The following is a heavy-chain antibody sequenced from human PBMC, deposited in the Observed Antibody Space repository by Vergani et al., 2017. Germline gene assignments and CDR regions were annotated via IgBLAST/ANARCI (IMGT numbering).Heavy chain of an antibody. J-gene: IGHJ4*02. CDR3: AREYSSSVGCLAY. V-gene: IGHV4-4*07. D-gene: IGHD6-6*01. CDR2: IYTSEST. Sequence: QVQLQESGPGLVKPSETLSLTCIVSGGSISPYYWSWIRQPAGQGLEWIGRIYTSESTNYNPSLKSRVTMSVDTAKNQFPLKLSSVTAADPAVYYCAREYSSSVGCLAYWGQGTLVTVSS. CDR1: GGSISPYY.